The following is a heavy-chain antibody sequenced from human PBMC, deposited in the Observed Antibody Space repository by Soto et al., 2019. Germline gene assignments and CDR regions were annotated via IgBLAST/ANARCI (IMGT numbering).Heavy chain of an antibody. CDR3: ARGGSGFDYYGSGSVAFDI. V-gene: IGHV1-18*04. Sequence: ASVKVSCKASGYTFTSYGISSVRQAPGQGLEWMGWISAYNGNTNYAQKLQGRVTMTTDTSTSTAYMELRSLRSDDTAVYYCARGGSGFDYYGSGSVAFDIWGQGTMVTVSS. CDR1: GYTFTSYG. D-gene: IGHD3-10*01. J-gene: IGHJ3*02. CDR2: ISAYNGNT.